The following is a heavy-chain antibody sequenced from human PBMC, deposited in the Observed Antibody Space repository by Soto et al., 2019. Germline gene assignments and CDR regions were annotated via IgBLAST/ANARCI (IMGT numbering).Heavy chain of an antibody. CDR2: INHSGST. CDR1: GGCVKGYD. D-gene: IGHD3-10*01. J-gene: IGHJ6*02. Sequence: TSESLALTCAVYGGCVKGYDGNGIRQPPGKGLEWIGEINHSGSTNYNPSLKSRVTISVDTSKNQFSLKLSSVTAADTAVYYCARVSGIYYYGMDVWGQGTTVTVSS. V-gene: IGHV4-34*01. CDR3: ARVSGIYYYGMDV.